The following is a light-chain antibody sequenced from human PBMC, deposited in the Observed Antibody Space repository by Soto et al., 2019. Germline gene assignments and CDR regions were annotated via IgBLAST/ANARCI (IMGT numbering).Light chain of an antibody. CDR1: SSNIGSNT. V-gene: IGLV1-44*01. Sequence: QSVLTQTPSASGTPGQRVTISCSGRSSNIGSNTVNWYQQLPGTAPKLLIYSNNQRPSGVPDRFSGSKSGTSASLAISGLQSEDEADYYCAAWDDSLNGLYVFGTGTKVTVL. CDR3: AAWDDSLNGLYV. J-gene: IGLJ1*01. CDR2: SNN.